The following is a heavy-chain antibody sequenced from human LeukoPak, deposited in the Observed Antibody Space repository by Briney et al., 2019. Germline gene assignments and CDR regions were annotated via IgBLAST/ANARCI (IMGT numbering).Heavy chain of an antibody. Sequence: PSETLSLTCAVYGGSFSGYYWSWIRQPPGKGLEWIGEINHSGSTNYDPSLKSRVTISVDTSKNQFSLKLSSVTAADTAVYYCARSRDTAMVYFDYWGQGTLVTVSS. V-gene: IGHV4-34*01. D-gene: IGHD5-18*01. CDR2: INHSGST. CDR3: ARSRDTAMVYFDY. J-gene: IGHJ4*02. CDR1: GGSFSGYY.